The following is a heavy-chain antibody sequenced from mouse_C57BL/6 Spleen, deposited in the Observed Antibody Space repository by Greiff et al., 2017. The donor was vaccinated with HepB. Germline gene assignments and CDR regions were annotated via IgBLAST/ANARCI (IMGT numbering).Heavy chain of an antibody. D-gene: IGHD1-1*01. CDR2: IYPGDGDT. CDR3: ARSGTTVVATDYFDY. V-gene: IGHV1-82*01. CDR1: GYAFSSSW. J-gene: IGHJ2*01. Sequence: VKLMESGPELVKPGASVKISCKASGYAFSSSWMNWVKQRPGKGLEWIGRIYPGDGDTNYNGKFKGKATLTADKSSSTAYMQLSSLTSEDSAVYFCARSGTTVVATDYFDYWGQGTTLTVSS.